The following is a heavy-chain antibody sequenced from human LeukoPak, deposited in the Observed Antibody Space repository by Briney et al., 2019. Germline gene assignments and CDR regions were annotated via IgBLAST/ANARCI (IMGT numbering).Heavy chain of an antibody. D-gene: IGHD3-10*02. J-gene: IGHJ6*04. Sequence: GGSLRLSCAASGFTFSLYNMNWVRQAPGKGLEWVSSISSSSNYIYYADLVKGRFTISRDNAKNSLYLQMNSLRAEDTAVYYCAELGITMIGGVWGKGTTVTISS. CDR3: AELGITMIGGV. V-gene: IGHV3-21*01. CDR1: GFTFSLYN. CDR2: ISSSSNYI.